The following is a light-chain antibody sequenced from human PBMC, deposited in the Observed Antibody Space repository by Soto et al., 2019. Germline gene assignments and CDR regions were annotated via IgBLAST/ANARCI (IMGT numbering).Light chain of an antibody. CDR2: CAS. Sequence: DIVLTQCPATLSVSLGEGATLSCRASQRVXSKLAWYERKPGQAPRLLXACASTMATGSPARLSGSGSVTEFTLIISSLQSEDSAVYYCQQYNSGMWTFGQGTKVDIK. CDR1: QRVXSK. J-gene: IGKJ1*01. V-gene: IGKV3-15*01. CDR3: QQYNSGMWT.